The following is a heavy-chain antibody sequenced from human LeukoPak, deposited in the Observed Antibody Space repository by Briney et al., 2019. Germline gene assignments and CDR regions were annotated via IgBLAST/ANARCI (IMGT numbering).Heavy chain of an antibody. V-gene: IGHV3-48*03. J-gene: IGHJ6*03. CDR3: ARTSGVLYYYMDV. CDR2: ISSSGSTI. Sequence: QPGGSLRLSCAASGFTFSSYEMNWVRQAPGKGLEWVSYISSSGSTIYYADSVKGRFTISRDNAKNSLYLQMNSLRAEDTAVYYCARTSGVLYYYMDVWGKGTTVTVSS. D-gene: IGHD3-10*01. CDR1: GFTFSSYE.